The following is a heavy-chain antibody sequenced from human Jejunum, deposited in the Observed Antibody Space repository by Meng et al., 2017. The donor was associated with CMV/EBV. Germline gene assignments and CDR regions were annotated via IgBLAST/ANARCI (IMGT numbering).Heavy chain of an antibody. V-gene: IGHV3-30*02. CDR2: VPHDGTSK. J-gene: IGHJ4*02. CDR1: GFTFSDYG. D-gene: IGHD2-21*01. Sequence: QVRRVGSGGGVVQPGGSLRLTFAASGFTFSDYGIHWVRQAPGKGLEWVAFVPHDGTSKYYADSVKGRFTISRDNSENTLYLQMSSLRAEDTAVYYCVKDVAYWGQGTLVTVSS. CDR3: VKDVAY.